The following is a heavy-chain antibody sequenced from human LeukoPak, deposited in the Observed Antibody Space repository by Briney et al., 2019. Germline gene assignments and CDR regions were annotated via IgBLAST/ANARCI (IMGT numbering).Heavy chain of an antibody. CDR3: ASEDYDFWSGRQRYYFDY. D-gene: IGHD3-3*01. CDR1: GGSISSYY. CDR2: IYTSGST. V-gene: IGHV4-4*07. Sequence: SETLSLTCTVSGGSISSYYRSWIRQPAGKGLEWIGRIYTSGSTNYNPSLKSRVTMSVDTSKNQFSLKLSSVTAAVTAVYYCASEDYDFWSGRQRYYFDYWGQGTLVTVSS. J-gene: IGHJ4*02.